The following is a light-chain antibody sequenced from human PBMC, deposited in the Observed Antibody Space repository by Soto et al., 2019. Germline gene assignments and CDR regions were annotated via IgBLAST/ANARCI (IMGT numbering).Light chain of an antibody. V-gene: IGKV3-20*01. Sequence: IVLTQSPGTLSLSPGDRATLSCRASQSFSCHFLAWYQQKPGQAPRLLIHGTSSRATGIPDRFSGSGSGTDFTLTINSLEPEDFAVYYCQHFGSSLRTFGQGTKV. CDR3: QHFGSSLRT. J-gene: IGKJ1*01. CDR2: GTS. CDR1: QSFSCHF.